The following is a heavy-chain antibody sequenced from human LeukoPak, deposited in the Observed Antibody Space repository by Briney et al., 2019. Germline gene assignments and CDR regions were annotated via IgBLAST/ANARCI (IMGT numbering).Heavy chain of an antibody. Sequence: GGSLRLSCAASGFTFSGYWMHWVRQAPGKGLVWVSRINSDGSSTSYADSVKGRFTISRDNAKNTLYLQMNSLRAEDTAVYYCARVPYYYGGNGKYYYMDVWGKGTTVTVSS. J-gene: IGHJ6*03. CDR2: INSDGSST. V-gene: IGHV3-74*01. CDR3: ARVPYYYGGNGKYYYMDV. CDR1: GFTFSGYW. D-gene: IGHD2-21*01.